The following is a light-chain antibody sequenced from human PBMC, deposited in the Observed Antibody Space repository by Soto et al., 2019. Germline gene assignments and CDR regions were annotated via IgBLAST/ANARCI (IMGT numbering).Light chain of an antibody. CDR2: GAS. J-gene: IGKJ5*01. CDR1: QSVSSN. Sequence: IVLTHSPATLTLSPGERATLSCRASQSVSSNLAWYQQKPGQAPRLLIYGASTRATGIPARFSGSGSGTEFTLTISSLQSEDFAVYYCQQYNNWPITFGQGTRLEI. CDR3: QQYNNWPIT. V-gene: IGKV3-15*01.